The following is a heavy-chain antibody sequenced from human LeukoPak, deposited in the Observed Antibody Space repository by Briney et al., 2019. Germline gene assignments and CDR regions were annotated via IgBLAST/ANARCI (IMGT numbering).Heavy chain of an antibody. V-gene: IGHV4-39*01. D-gene: IGHD3-22*01. CDR3: ASLGDYYDSSGYYRGFDY. Sequence: KTSETLSLTCTVSGGSISSSSYYWGWIRQPPGKGLEWIGSIYYSGSTYYNPSLKSRVTTSVDTSKNQFSLKLSSVTAADTAVYYCASLGDYYDSSGYYRGFDYWGQGTLVTVSS. J-gene: IGHJ4*02. CDR2: IYYSGST. CDR1: GGSISSSSYY.